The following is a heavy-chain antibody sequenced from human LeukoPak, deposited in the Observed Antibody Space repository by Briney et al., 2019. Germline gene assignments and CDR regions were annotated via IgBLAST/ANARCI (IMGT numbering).Heavy chain of an antibody. Sequence: GGSLRLSCAASGFTFSSYAMSWVRQAPGKGLGWVSAISGSGGSTYYADSVKGRFTISRDNSKNTLYLQMNSLRAEDTAVYYCAKANGSGSYYLHAFDIWGQGTMVTVSS. J-gene: IGHJ3*02. D-gene: IGHD3-10*01. CDR2: ISGSGGST. CDR1: GFTFSSYA. V-gene: IGHV3-23*01. CDR3: AKANGSGSYYLHAFDI.